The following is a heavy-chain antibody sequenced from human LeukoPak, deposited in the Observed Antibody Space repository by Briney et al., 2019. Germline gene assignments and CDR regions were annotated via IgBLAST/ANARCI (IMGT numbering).Heavy chain of an antibody. J-gene: IGHJ4*02. Sequence: GGSLRLSCSASGFSLSDYGMSWVRQAPGKGLEWVSIINTSGGTTYYADSVKGRFTISRDNSMNTLYLQMNRLRDDDTAIYYCAKHPPSGNFDYWGQGTLVTVSS. CDR3: AKHPPSGNFDY. D-gene: IGHD1-26*01. V-gene: IGHV3-23*01. CDR2: INTSGGTT. CDR1: GFSLSDYG.